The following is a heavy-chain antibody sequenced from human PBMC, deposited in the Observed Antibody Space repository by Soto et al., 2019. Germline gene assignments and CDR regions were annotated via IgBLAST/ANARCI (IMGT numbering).Heavy chain of an antibody. CDR2: ISYDGSNK. D-gene: IGHD5-18*01. Sequence: LRLSCAASGFTFSSYAMHWVRQAPGKGLEWVAVISYDGSNKYYADSVKGRFTISRDNSKNTLYLQMNSLRAEDTAVYYCARDQGPTIQLWPGDYWGQGTLVTVS. J-gene: IGHJ4*02. CDR3: ARDQGPTIQLWPGDY. CDR1: GFTFSSYA. V-gene: IGHV3-30-3*01.